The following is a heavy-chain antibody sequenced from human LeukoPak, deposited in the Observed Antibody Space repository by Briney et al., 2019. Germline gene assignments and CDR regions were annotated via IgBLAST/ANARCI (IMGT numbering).Heavy chain of an antibody. CDR2: ISISGSTI. Sequence: PGGSLRLSCAASGFTFSSYEMNWVRQAPGKWLERVSFISISGSTIYYADSVKGRFTISRDNAKNSLYQQMNSLRAEDTAVYYCARTVAGLPLDAFDIWGQGTMVTVSS. V-gene: IGHV3-48*03. CDR3: ARTVAGLPLDAFDI. CDR1: GFTFSSYE. D-gene: IGHD6-19*01. J-gene: IGHJ3*02.